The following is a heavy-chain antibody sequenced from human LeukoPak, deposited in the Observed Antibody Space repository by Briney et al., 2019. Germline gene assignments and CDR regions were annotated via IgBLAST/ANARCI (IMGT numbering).Heavy chain of an antibody. CDR2: ITGSGGST. CDR3: AKDRADYRGWFDY. D-gene: IGHD4-11*01. Sequence: GSLRLSCAAAGFTFRTYAMSCVRQAPGKGLEWISTITGSGGSTYYTDSVKGRFTISRDNSKNTLFLQMDSLRADDTAVYYCAKDRADYRGWFDYWGQGTLVTVSS. J-gene: IGHJ4*02. CDR1: GFTFRTYA. V-gene: IGHV3-23*01.